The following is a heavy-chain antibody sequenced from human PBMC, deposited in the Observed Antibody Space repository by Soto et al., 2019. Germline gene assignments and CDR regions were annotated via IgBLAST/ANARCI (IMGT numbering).Heavy chain of an antibody. CDR1: GFNLMSYW. V-gene: IGHV3-7*01. D-gene: IGHD3-16*01. Sequence: LXLCCAVSGFNLMSYWMSWVRQAPGKGLEWVASIKEDGSEIYYLHSVRGRFSISRDSAGNALHLTMNYLSAEDTGVYFCARDIGFDYVNWGQGTLVTVYS. CDR2: IKEDGSEI. CDR3: ARDIGFDYVN. J-gene: IGHJ4*02.